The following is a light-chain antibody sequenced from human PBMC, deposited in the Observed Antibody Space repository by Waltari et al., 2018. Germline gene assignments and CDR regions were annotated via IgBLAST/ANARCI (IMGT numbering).Light chain of an antibody. CDR1: SSDRGGYDS. CDR3: SSYSTSSTLVV. J-gene: IGLJ2*01. V-gene: IGLV2-14*03. CDR2: DVS. Sequence: QSALPQPASVSGSPGQSISISCTGTSSDRGGYDSLSWYQQYPGKAPKLMIFDVSNRPSGVSDRFSGSKSGNTASLTISGLQAEDEAYYYCSSYSTSSTLVVFGGGTKVTVL.